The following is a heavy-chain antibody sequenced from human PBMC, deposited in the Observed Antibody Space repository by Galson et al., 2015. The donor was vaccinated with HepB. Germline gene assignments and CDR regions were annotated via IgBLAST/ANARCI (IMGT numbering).Heavy chain of an antibody. CDR1: GYTFTSYG. CDR3: ARDQQTTERSLLWFGELTFDP. V-gene: IGHV1-18*01. Sequence: SVKVSCKASGYTFTSYGISWVRQAPGQGLEWMGWISAYNGNTNYAQKLQGRVTMTTDTSTSTAYMELRSLRSDDTAVYYCARDQQTTERSLLWFGELTFDPWGQGTLVTVSS. J-gene: IGHJ5*02. CDR2: ISAYNGNT. D-gene: IGHD3-10*01.